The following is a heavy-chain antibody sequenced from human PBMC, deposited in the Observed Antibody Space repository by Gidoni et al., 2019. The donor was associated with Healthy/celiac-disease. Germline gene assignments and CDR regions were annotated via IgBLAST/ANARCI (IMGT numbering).Heavy chain of an antibody. CDR3: ARVGSYLNFDY. V-gene: IGHV4-39*07. J-gene: IGHJ4*02. CDR2: IYYSGST. Sequence: QLQLQESGPGLVKPSETLSLTCTVAGGSISSSSYYWGWIRQPPGKGLEWIGNIYYSGSTYYNPSLKSRVTISVDTSKNQFSLKLSSVTAADTAVYYCARVGSYLNFDYWGQGTLVTVSS. D-gene: IGHD1-26*01. CDR1: GGSISSSSYY.